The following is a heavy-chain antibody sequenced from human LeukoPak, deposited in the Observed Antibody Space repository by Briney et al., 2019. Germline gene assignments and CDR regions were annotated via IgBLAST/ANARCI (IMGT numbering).Heavy chain of an antibody. CDR1: GYTFTGYY. J-gene: IGHJ4*02. V-gene: IGHV1-2*06. Sequence: ASGKVSCKDSGYTFTGYYMHWVRQAPGQGLEWMGRINPNSGGTNYAQKFQGRVTMTRDTSISTAYMELSRLRSDDTAVYYCARVIFGDSNAIDYWGQGTLVTVSS. CDR2: INPNSGGT. CDR3: ARVIFGDSNAIDY. D-gene: IGHD3-3*01.